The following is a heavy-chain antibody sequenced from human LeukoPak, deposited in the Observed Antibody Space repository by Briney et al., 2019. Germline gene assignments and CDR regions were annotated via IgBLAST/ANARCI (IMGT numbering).Heavy chain of an antibody. Sequence: SETLSLTCTVSGGSISSGGYYWSWIQQPAGKGLEWIGRIYTSGSTNYNPSLKSRVTISVDTSKNQFSLKLSSVTAADTAVYYCAFGSGYYYYYMDVWGKGTTVTISS. CDR3: AFGSGYYYYYMDV. D-gene: IGHD3-10*01. V-gene: IGHV4-61*02. CDR2: IYTSGST. CDR1: GGSISSGGYY. J-gene: IGHJ6*03.